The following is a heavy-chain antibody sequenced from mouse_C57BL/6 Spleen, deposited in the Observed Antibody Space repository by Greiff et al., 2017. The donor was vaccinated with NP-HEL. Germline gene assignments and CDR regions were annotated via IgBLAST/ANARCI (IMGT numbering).Heavy chain of an antibody. V-gene: IGHV5-6*02. D-gene: IGHD2-1*01. CDR3: ARYYGNYFDY. J-gene: IGHJ2*01. CDR2: ISSGGSYT. CDR1: GFTFSSYG. Sequence: DVKLVESGGDLVKPGGSLKLSCAASGFTFSSYGMSWVRQTPDKRLEWVATISSGGSYTYYPDSVKGRFTISRDNAKNTLYLQMRSLKSEDTAMYYCARYYGNYFDYWGQGTTLTVSS.